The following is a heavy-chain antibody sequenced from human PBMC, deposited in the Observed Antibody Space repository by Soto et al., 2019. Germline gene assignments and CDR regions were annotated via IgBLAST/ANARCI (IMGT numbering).Heavy chain of an antibody. D-gene: IGHD6-6*01. CDR1: GFTFSSYA. J-gene: IGHJ1*01. V-gene: IGHV3-30*04. Sequence: GGSLRLSCAASGFTFSSYAMHWVRQAPGKGLEWVAVISYDGSNKYYADSVKGRFTISRDNSKNTLYLQMNSLRAEDTAVYSCARYGAAHPPEYFQHWGQGTLVTVSS. CDR2: ISYDGSNK. CDR3: ARYGAAHPPEYFQH.